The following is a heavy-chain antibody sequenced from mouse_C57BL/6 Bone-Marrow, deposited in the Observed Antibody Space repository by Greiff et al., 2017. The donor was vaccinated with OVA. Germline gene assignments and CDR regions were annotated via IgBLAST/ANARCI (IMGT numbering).Heavy chain of an antibody. J-gene: IGHJ3*01. V-gene: IGHV14-4*01. CDR3: TGGYGCAD. Sequence: VQLQQSGAELVRPGASVKLSCTASGFNIKDDYMHWVKQRPEQGLEWIGWIDPENGDTEYASKFQGKAPITADPSSNTAYLQLSSLTSEDAAVYCCTGGYGCADWGQGTLVTVSA. CDR2: IDPENGDT. CDR1: GFNIKDDY. D-gene: IGHD2-2*01.